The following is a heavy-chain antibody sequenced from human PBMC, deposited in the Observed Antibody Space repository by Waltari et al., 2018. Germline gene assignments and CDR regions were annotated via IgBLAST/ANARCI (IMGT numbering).Heavy chain of an antibody. CDR3: ARGVRANNWFDP. Sequence: QVQLQQWGAGLLKPSETLSLTCAVYGGSFSGYYWSWIRQPPGKGLEWIGEINHSGSPNYNPSLKSRVTRSVDTSKNQFSLKLSSVTAADTAVYYWARGVRANNWFDPGGQGTLVTGSS. CDR1: GGSFSGYY. CDR2: INHSGSP. V-gene: IGHV4-34*01. D-gene: IGHD4-17*01. J-gene: IGHJ5*02.